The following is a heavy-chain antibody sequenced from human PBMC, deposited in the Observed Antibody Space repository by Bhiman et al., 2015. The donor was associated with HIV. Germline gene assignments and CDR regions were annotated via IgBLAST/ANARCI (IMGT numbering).Heavy chain of an antibody. Sequence: EVQLVESGGGLVQPGGSLRLSCAGSGFTFNCCWMSWVRQAPGKGLEWVATIARDGSQTLHVDSVKGRFTISRDNSKNTLYLQMNSLRAEDTAVYYCAKGAGSSSGRYWGQGTLVTVSS. CDR1: GFTFNCCW. J-gene: IGHJ4*02. CDR3: AKGAGSSSGRY. V-gene: IGHV3-7*03. CDR2: IARDGSQT. D-gene: IGHD6-6*01.